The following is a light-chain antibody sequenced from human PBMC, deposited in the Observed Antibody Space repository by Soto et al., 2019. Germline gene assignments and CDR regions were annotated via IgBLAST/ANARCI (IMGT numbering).Light chain of an antibody. CDR2: GAS. CDR1: QSVSSY. V-gene: IGKV3-15*01. J-gene: IGKJ5*01. Sequence: EIVFTQSPAPLSLSPGERATLSGRDSQSVSSYLAWYQQRPGQAPRLLIYGASTRATGIPARFSGSGSGTEFTLTISSLQSEDFAVYYCQQYNKWPITFGQGTRLEI. CDR3: QQYNKWPIT.